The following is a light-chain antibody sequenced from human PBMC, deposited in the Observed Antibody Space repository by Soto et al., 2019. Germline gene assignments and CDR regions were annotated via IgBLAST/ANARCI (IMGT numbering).Light chain of an antibody. CDR3: QQSYSTWT. CDR2: AAS. V-gene: IGKV1-39*01. J-gene: IGKJ1*01. Sequence: DIQMTQSPSSLSASVGDRVTITCRASQSISSYLNWYQQKPGKAPKLLIYAASSLQSGVPSRFSGSGSGTDFTLTISSLQPEDFATYYCQQSYSTWTFGQGPKVDI. CDR1: QSISSY.